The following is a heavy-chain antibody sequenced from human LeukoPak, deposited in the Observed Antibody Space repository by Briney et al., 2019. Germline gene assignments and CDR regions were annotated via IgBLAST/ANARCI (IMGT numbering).Heavy chain of an antibody. CDR1: GGSTSSSSYY. V-gene: IGHV4-39*02. CDR2: IYYSGST. Sequence: SETLSLTCTASGGSTSSSSYYWGWIRQPPGKGLEWIGSIYYSGSTYYNPSLKSRVTISVDTSKNQFSLKLSSVTAADTAVYYCARDTVTTYQGGNWFDPWGQGTLVTVSS. D-gene: IGHD4-17*01. J-gene: IGHJ5*02. CDR3: ARDTVTTYQGGNWFDP.